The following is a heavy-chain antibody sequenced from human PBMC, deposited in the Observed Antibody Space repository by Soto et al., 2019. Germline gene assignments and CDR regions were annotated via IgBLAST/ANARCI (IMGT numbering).Heavy chain of an antibody. Sequence: QVQLVQSGAEVKKPGSSVKVSCKASGGTFSSYTISWVRQAPGQGLEWMGRIIPILGIANYAQKFQGRVTITADKSTSTAYRELSSLRSEDTAVYYCARGVVVPAATGGMDVWGQGTTVTVSS. CDR2: IIPILGIA. V-gene: IGHV1-69*02. CDR3: ARGVVVPAATGGMDV. CDR1: GGTFSSYT. D-gene: IGHD2-2*01. J-gene: IGHJ6*02.